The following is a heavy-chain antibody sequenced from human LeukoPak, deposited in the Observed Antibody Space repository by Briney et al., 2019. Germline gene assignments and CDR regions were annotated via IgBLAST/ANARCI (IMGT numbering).Heavy chain of an antibody. J-gene: IGHJ4*02. CDR1: GGSITGYY. V-gene: IGHV4-34*01. Sequence: SEILSLTCAVYGGSITGYYWSWIRQTPGRGLEWVGEIHYTGATSYNPSLKSRATISTDTSKNQFSLRLSSATAADTAVYYCARGNILTGYCFDFWGQGALVTVSS. CDR3: ARGNILTGYCFDF. D-gene: IGHD3-9*01. CDR2: IHYTGAT.